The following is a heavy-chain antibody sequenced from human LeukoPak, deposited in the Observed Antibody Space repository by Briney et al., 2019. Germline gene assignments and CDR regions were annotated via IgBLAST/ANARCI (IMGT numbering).Heavy chain of an antibody. CDR1: GGSISSGGYD. CDR3: ARLAGTTGRYSYYCMDV. D-gene: IGHD4-11*01. V-gene: IGHV4-31*03. Sequence: PAETLSLTCTVSGGSISSGGYDWSWIRQHPGKGLEWFVYIYYSGTTSYHPSLKSRVTISVERSKKKFSLKVSSVPVADTAVYYCARLAGTTGRYSYYCMDVWGQGTTVTVSS. CDR2: IYYSGTT. J-gene: IGHJ6*02.